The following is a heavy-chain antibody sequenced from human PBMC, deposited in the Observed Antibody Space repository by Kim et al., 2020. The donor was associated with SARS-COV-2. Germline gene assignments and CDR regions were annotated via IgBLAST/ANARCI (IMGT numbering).Heavy chain of an antibody. D-gene: IGHD2-2*01. V-gene: IGHV3-23*01. CDR3: AKDHSVCSSTSCRGDY. J-gene: IGHJ4*02. Sequence: SVKGRFTISRDNSQNTLDLQMNSLKAEDTAVYYCAKDHSVCSSTSCRGDYWGQGTLVTVSS.